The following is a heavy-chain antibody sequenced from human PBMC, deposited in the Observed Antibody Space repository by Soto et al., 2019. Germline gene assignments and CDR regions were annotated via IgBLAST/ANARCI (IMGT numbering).Heavy chain of an antibody. CDR3: ARDLVPIWNYVGLAPGAQHWFDP. J-gene: IGHJ5*02. CDR2: ITPSSGST. CDR1: GYTFNNYF. V-gene: IGHV1-46*02. Sequence: QVQLVQSGAEVRKPGASVKVSCKASGYTFNNYFMHWVRQAPAQGLEWMGVITPSSGSTTYAQRFQVRLTMTRDTSTSTVYMELGSLRTEDTAVFFCARDLVPIWNYVGLAPGAQHWFDPWGQGTLVTVSS. D-gene: IGHD1-7*01.